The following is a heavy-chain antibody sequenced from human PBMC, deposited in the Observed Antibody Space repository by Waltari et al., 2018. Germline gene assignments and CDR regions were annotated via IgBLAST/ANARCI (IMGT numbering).Heavy chain of an antibody. CDR2: INHSGST. V-gene: IGHV4-34*01. CDR3: ARGPYGDYLVY. Sequence: QVQLQQWGAGLLKPSETLSLTCAVYGGSFSGYSWSWIRQPPGKGLEWIGEINHSGSTNYNPSLKSRVTISVDTSKNQFSLKLSSVTAADTAVYYCARGPYGDYLVYWGQGTLVTVSS. CDR1: GGSFSGYS. J-gene: IGHJ4*02. D-gene: IGHD4-17*01.